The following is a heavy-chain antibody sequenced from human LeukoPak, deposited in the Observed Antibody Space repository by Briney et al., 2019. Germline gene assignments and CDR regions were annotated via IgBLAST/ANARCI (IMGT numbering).Heavy chain of an antibody. V-gene: IGHV4-39*07. CDR1: GGSISTSSYY. Sequence: SETLSLTCTVSGGSISTSSYYWGWIRQPPGKGLEWIGSIYYSGSTYYNPSLKGRVTISVDTSKNQFSLKLSSVTAADTAVYYCARVGGYYDSSGYLTVGISYYFDYWGQGTLVTVSS. CDR3: ARVGGYYDSSGYLTVGISYYFDY. J-gene: IGHJ4*02. D-gene: IGHD3-22*01. CDR2: IYYSGST.